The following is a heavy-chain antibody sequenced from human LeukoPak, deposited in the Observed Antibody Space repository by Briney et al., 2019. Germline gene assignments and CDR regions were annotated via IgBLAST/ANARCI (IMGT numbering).Heavy chain of an antibody. J-gene: IGHJ4*02. Sequence: SETLSLTCTVSGGSISSSSYYWGWIRQPPGKGLEWIGSICYSGSTYYNPSLKSRVTISVDTSKHQFSLKLSSVTAADTAVYYCASRGGENLDYWGQGTLVTVSS. D-gene: IGHD3-16*01. V-gene: IGHV4-39*07. CDR1: GGSISSSSYY. CDR3: ASRGGENLDY. CDR2: ICYSGST.